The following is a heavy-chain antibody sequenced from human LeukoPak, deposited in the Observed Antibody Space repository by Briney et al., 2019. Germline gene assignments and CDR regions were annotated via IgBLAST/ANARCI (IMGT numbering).Heavy chain of an antibody. J-gene: IGHJ6*02. Sequence: GGSLRLSCAASRFTFSSYWMHWVRQAPGKGLVWVSRINSDGSSTSYADSVKGRFTISRDNAKNTLYLQMNSLRAEDTAVYYCAGSYYYGSGSWRNYYGMDVWGQGTTVTLSS. CDR3: AGSYYYGSGSWRNYYGMDV. CDR2: INSDGSST. D-gene: IGHD3-10*01. V-gene: IGHV3-74*01. CDR1: RFTFSSYW.